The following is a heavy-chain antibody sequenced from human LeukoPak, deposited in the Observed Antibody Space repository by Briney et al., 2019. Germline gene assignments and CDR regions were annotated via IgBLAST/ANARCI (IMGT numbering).Heavy chain of an antibody. CDR2: INAGNGNT. CDR1: GYTFTSYA. Sequence: ASVKVSCKASGYTFTSYAMHWVRQAPGQRLEWMGWINAGNGNTKYSQKFQGRVTITRDTSASTAYMELSSLRSEDTAVYYCARDRDRSTMVRGISHWFDPWGQGTLVTVSS. J-gene: IGHJ5*02. CDR3: ARDRDRSTMVRGISHWFDP. V-gene: IGHV1-3*01. D-gene: IGHD3-10*01.